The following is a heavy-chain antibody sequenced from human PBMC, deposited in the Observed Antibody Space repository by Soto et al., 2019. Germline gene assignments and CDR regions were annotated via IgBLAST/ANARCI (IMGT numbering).Heavy chain of an antibody. CDR1: GGSISSSSYY. J-gene: IGHJ6*02. V-gene: IGHV4-39*01. Sequence: QLQLQESGPGLVKPSETLSLTCTVSGGSISSSSYYWGWIRQPPGKGLEWIGSIYYSGSTYYNPSLKSRVTLAVDTSKNQFSLKLSSVTAADTAVYYCARRNYDILTGYLYYYYGMDVWGQGTTVTVSS. CDR3: ARRNYDILTGYLYYYYGMDV. D-gene: IGHD3-9*01. CDR2: IYYSGST.